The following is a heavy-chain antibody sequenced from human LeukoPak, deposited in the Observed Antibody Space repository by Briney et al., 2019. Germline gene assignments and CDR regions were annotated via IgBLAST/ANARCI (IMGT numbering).Heavy chain of an antibody. V-gene: IGHV4-59*01. CDR1: GGSISSYY. D-gene: IGHD3-22*01. CDR2: IYYSGST. CDR3: AGGYYYDSSGYRYFDY. Sequence: PSETLSLTCTVSGGSISSYYWSWIRQPPGKGLEWIGYIYYSGSTNYNPSLKSRVTISVDTSKNQFSLKLSSVTAADTAVYYCAGGYYYDSSGYRYFDYWGQGTLVTVSS. J-gene: IGHJ4*02.